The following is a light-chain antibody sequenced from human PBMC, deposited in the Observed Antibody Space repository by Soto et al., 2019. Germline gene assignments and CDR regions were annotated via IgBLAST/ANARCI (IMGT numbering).Light chain of an antibody. CDR2: GAS. CDR3: QQYDSSPGT. Sequence: EIVLTQSPGTLSLSPGERATLSCRASQSVSSSYLAWYQQKPGQAPRLLIYGASSRATGIPDRFSGRGSGTYFTITISRLELEDFAVYYWQQYDSSPGTFGQGTGVEIK. V-gene: IGKV3-20*01. CDR1: QSVSSSY. J-gene: IGKJ1*01.